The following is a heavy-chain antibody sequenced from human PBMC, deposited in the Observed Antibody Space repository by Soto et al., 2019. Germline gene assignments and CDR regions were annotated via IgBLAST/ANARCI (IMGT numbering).Heavy chain of an antibody. CDR1: GGSVSRGIFY. J-gene: IGHJ6*02. CDR3: AASAPPATNYYYAMDV. V-gene: IGHV4-61*01. CDR2: FYDSWST. D-gene: IGHD5-12*01. Sequence: LSLTCTVSGGSVSRGIFYWSWIRRPPGKGLEWIVYFYDSWSTNYNPSLRSRVTMSVDTSKNQFSLKLSSVTAADTAVYYCAASAPPATNYYYAMDVWGQGTTVTVSS.